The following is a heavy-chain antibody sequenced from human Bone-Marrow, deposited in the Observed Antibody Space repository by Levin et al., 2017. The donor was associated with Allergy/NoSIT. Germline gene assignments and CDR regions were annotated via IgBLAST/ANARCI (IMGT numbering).Heavy chain of an antibody. CDR2: ISGSGGST. CDR1: GFTFSSYA. V-gene: IGHV3-23*01. D-gene: IGHD5-18*01. Sequence: GGSLKISCAASGFTFSSYAMSWVRQAPGKGLEWVSAISGSGGSTYYADSVKGRFTISRDNSKNTLYLQMNSLRAEDTAVYYCAKARSGYSYGFSYFDYWGQGTLVTVSS. J-gene: IGHJ4*02. CDR3: AKARSGYSYGFSYFDY.